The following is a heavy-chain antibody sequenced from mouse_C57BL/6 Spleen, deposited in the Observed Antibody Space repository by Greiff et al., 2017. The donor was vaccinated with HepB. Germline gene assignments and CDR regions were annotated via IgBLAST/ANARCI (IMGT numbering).Heavy chain of an antibody. J-gene: IGHJ2*01. D-gene: IGHD2-12*01. CDR1: GYTFTNYW. CDR3: ARRTHYTLDY. Sequence: QVQLKQSGAELVRPGTSVKMSCKASGYTFTNYWIGWAKQRPGHGLEWIGDIYPGGGYTNYNEKFKGKATLTADKSSSTAYMQFSSLTSEDSAIYYCARRTHYTLDYWGQGTTLTVSS. CDR2: IYPGGGYT. V-gene: IGHV1-63*01.